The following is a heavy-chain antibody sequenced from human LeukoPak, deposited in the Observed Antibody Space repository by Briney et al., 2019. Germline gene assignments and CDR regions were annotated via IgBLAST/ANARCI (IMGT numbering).Heavy chain of an antibody. CDR3: ASPPTSNDYYYYTDV. Sequence: KPSETLSLTCAVYGGSFSGYYWSWIRQPPGKGLEWIGEINHSGSTNYNPSLKSRVTISVDTSKNQFSLKLSSVTAADTAVYYCASPPTSNDYYYYTDVWGKGTTVTVSS. CDR2: INHSGST. V-gene: IGHV4-34*01. CDR1: GGSFSGYY. D-gene: IGHD4-11*01. J-gene: IGHJ6*03.